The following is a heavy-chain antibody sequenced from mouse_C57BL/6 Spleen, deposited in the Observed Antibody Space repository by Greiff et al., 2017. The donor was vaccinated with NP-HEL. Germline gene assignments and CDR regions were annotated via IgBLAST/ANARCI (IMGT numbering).Heavy chain of an antibody. V-gene: IGHV3-6*01. J-gene: IGHJ3*01. CDR3: ASYYDYDPWFAY. Sequence: EVKLLESGPGLVKPSQSLSLTCSVTGYSITSGYYWNWIRQFPGNKLEWMGYISYDGSNNYNPSLKNRISITRDPAKNQFFLKLNSVTTEDTATYYCASYYDYDPWFAYWGQGTLVTVSA. CDR1: GYSITSGYY. D-gene: IGHD2-4*01. CDR2: ISYDGSN.